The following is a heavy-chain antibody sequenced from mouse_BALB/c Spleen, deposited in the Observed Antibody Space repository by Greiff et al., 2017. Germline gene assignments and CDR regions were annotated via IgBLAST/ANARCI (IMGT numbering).Heavy chain of an antibody. Sequence: EVKVVESGGDLVKPGGSLKLSCAASGFTFSSYGMSWVRQTPDKRLEWVATISSGGSYTYYPDSVKGRFTISRDNAKNTLYLQMSSLKSEDTAMYYCARHVNDYFAYWGQGTLVTVSA. V-gene: IGHV5-6*01. CDR1: GFTFSSYG. J-gene: IGHJ3*01. D-gene: IGHD2-4*01. CDR3: ARHVNDYFAY. CDR2: ISSGGSYT.